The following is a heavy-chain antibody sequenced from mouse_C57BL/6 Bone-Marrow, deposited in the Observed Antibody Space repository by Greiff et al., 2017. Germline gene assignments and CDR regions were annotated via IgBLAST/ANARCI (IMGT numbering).Heavy chain of an antibody. J-gene: IGHJ1*03. CDR3: VRGITTVVYWYFDV. CDR2: IRSKSNNYAT. Sequence: EVKLMESGGGLVQPKGSLKLSCAASGFSFNTYAMNWVRQAPGKGLEWVARIRSKSNNYATYYADSVKDRFTISRDDSESMLYLQMNHLKTEDTAMYYCVRGITTVVYWYFDVWGTGTTVTVSS. V-gene: IGHV10-1*01. D-gene: IGHD1-1*01. CDR1: GFSFNTYA.